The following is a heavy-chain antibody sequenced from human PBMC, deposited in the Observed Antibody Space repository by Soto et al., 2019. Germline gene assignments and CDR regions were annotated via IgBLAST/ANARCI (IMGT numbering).Heavy chain of an antibody. Sequence: ASVKVSCKASGYTFTSYDINWVRQATGQGLEWMGWMNPNSGNTGYAQKFQGRVTMTRNTSISTAYMELSSLRSEDTAVYYCARASRYYDFWSGYYSYYYYGMDVWGQGTTVTVSS. CDR2: MNPNSGNT. CDR3: ARASRYYDFWSGYYSYYYYGMDV. D-gene: IGHD3-3*01. J-gene: IGHJ6*02. CDR1: GYTFTSYD. V-gene: IGHV1-8*01.